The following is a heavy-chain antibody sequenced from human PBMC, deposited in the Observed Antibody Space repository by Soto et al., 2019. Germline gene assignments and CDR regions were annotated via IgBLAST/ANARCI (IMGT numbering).Heavy chain of an antibody. CDR1: GFTFSNAW. J-gene: IGHJ6*02. CDR2: IKSKTDGGTT. CDR3: TTRLTAMARGGPYYYYGMDV. Sequence: GGSLRLSCAASGFTFSNAWMNWVRQAPGKGLEWVGRIKSKTDGGTTDYAAPVKGRFTISRDDSKNTLYLQMNSLKTEDTAVYYCTTRLTAMARGGPYYYYGMDVWGQGTTVTVSS. D-gene: IGHD5-18*01. V-gene: IGHV3-15*07.